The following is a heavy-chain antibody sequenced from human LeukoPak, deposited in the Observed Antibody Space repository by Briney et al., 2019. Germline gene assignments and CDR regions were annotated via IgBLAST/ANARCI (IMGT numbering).Heavy chain of an antibody. V-gene: IGHV4-31*03. CDR2: IYYSGST. CDR1: GGSISSGGYY. Sequence: SETLSLTCTVSGGSISSGGYYWSWIRQHPGKGLKWIGYIYYSGSTYYNPSLKSRVTISVDTSKNQFSLKLSSVTAADTAVYYCARERGITDGFGAFDIWGQGTMVTVSS. J-gene: IGHJ3*02. CDR3: ARERGITDGFGAFDI. D-gene: IGHD1-14*01.